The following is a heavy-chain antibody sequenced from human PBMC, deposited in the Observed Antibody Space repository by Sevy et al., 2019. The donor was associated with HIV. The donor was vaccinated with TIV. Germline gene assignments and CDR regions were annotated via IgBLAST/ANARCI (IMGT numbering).Heavy chain of an antibody. V-gene: IGHV1-2*06. Sequence: ASVKVSCKASGYTFTGYYMHWVRQAPGQGLEWMGRINPNSGGTNYAQKFQGRVTMTRDTSISTAYMELSRLRSDDTAVYYCARDTKLELWAFDIWGQGTMVTVSS. J-gene: IGHJ3*02. CDR3: ARDTKLELWAFDI. D-gene: IGHD1-7*01. CDR1: GYTFTGYY. CDR2: INPNSGGT.